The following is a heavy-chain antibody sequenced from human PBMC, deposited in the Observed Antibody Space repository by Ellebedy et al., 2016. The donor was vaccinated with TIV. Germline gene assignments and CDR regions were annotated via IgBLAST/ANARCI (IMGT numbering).Heavy chain of an antibody. J-gene: IGHJ4*02. CDR1: GAPITRYY. D-gene: IGHD3/OR15-3a*01. CDR3: AGDSGWSSRAKGYEF. CDR2: FYIGGTT. V-gene: IGHV4-4*07. Sequence: MPGGSLRLSCTVSGAPITRYYWSWVRQPAGKRLEFIGRFYIGGTTSYNPSLKSRVTMSEDRSRNHFSLKLISVTDADTAVYYCAGDSGWSSRAKGYEFWGQGIPVTVSS.